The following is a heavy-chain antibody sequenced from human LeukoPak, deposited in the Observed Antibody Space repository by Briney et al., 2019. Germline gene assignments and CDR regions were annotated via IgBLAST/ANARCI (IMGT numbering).Heavy chain of an antibody. Sequence: PGGSLGLSCAASGFTFSGHWMSWVRQAPGKGLEWVANINQGGSDKYYVDSVKGRFTISRDNANNLLYLQMNSLRGEDTAVYYCTRDRSRAEDDWGQVTLVTVSS. CDR1: GFTFSGHW. CDR3: TRDRSRAEDD. D-gene: IGHD1-14*01. V-gene: IGHV3-7*01. J-gene: IGHJ4*02. CDR2: INQGGSDK.